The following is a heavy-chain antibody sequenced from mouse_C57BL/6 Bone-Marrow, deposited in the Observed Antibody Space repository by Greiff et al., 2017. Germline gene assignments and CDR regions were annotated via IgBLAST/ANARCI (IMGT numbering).Heavy chain of an antibody. J-gene: IGHJ3*01. CDR1: GYTFTDYE. V-gene: IGHV1-15*01. Sequence: QVQLQQSGAELVRPGASVTLSCKASGYTFTDYEMHWVKQTPVHGLEWIGAIDPETGGTAYNQKFKGKAILTADKSSSTAYMELRSLTSEDSAVYYCTSAYYRTWFAYWGQGTLVTVSA. CDR2: IDPETGGT. D-gene: IGHD2-12*01. CDR3: TSAYYRTWFAY.